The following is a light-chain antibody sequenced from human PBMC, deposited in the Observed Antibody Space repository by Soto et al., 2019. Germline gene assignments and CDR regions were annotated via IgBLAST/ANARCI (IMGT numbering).Light chain of an antibody. V-gene: IGLV2-14*01. CDR2: EVS. CDR3: SSYTSSSTHYV. J-gene: IGLJ1*01. Sequence: LAQPASVSGSPGQSITISCTGTSSDVGGYNYVSWYQQHPGKAPKLMIYEVSNRPSGVSNRFSGSKSGNTASLTISGLQAEDEADYYCSSYTSSSTHYVFGTGTKVTVL. CDR1: SSDVGGYNY.